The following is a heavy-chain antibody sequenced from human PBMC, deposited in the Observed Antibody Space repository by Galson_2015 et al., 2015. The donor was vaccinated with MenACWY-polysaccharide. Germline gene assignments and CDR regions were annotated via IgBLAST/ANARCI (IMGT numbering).Heavy chain of an antibody. CDR1: GFTFNSHA. J-gene: IGHJ4*02. D-gene: IGHD2-21*01. CDR3: AKGQDLVPIARRGDCNIAYDV. V-gene: IGHV3-23*01. CDR2: LADYGGST. Sequence: SLRLSCAASGFTFNSHAVHWVRQAPGKGLEWVSGLADYGGSTSYADSVKGRFTISRDNSKNTLYLKMSSLKADDTAVYYCAKGQDLVPIARRGDCNIAYDVRDQATLVTVAS.